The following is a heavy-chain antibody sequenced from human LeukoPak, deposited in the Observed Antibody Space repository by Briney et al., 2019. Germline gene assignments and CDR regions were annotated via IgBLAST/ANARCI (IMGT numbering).Heavy chain of an antibody. CDR3: ARSSSWYRFDY. CDR2: IYHSGST. J-gene: IGHJ4*02. V-gene: IGHV4-39*07. D-gene: IGHD6-13*01. CDR1: GGSISSSSYY. Sequence: SETLSLTCTVSGGSISSSSYYWGWIRQPPGKGLEWIGSIYHSGSTYYNPSLKSRVTISVDTSKNQFSLKLSSVTAADTAVYYCARSSSWYRFDYWGQGTLVTVSS.